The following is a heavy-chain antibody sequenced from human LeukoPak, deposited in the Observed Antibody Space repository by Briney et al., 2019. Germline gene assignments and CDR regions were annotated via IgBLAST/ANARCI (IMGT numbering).Heavy chain of an antibody. Sequence: SETLSLTCTVSGGSISSYYWSWIRQPAGKGLEWIGRIYTSGSTNYNPSLKSRVTMSVDTSKNQFSLKPSSVTAADTAVYYCARDLRVTTIRYYYYGMDVWGQGTTVTVSS. J-gene: IGHJ6*02. CDR2: IYTSGST. V-gene: IGHV4-4*07. CDR3: ARDLRVTTIRYYYYGMDV. D-gene: IGHD4-11*01. CDR1: GGSISSYY.